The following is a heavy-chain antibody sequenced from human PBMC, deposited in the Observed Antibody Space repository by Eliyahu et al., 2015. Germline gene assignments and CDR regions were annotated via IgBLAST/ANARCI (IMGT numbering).Heavy chain of an antibody. V-gene: IGHV3-9*01. CDR3: AKDISYYYGMDV. J-gene: IGHJ6*02. CDR1: GFPFDDYA. Sequence: EVQLVESGGGLVXPGXSLXLXCAASGFPFDDYAMXWVRQXPGKGLEWVSGISWNSGSIGYADSVKGRFTISRDNAKNSLYLQMNSLRAEDTALYYCAKDISYYYGMDVWGQGTTVTVSS. CDR2: ISWNSGSI.